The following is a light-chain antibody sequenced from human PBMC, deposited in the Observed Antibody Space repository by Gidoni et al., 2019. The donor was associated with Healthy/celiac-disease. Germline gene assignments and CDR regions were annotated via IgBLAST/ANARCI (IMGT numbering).Light chain of an antibody. CDR1: QSISSW. J-gene: IGKJ2*01. V-gene: IGKV1-5*03. CDR3: QQYNSYSPVS. CDR2: KAS. Sequence: DIQMTHYPSTLSASVGDSVTITSRAGQSISSWLAWYQQKPGKAPKLLIYKASSLESGVPSRFSGSGSGTEFTLTISSLQPDDFATYYCQQYNSYSPVSFGQGTKLEIK.